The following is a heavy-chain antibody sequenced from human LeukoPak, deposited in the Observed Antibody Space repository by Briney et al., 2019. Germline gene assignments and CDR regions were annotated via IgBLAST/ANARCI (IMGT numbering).Heavy chain of an antibody. D-gene: IGHD3-10*01. CDR2: MNPNSGNT. CDR1: GYTFTSCD. Sequence: ASVKVSCKASGYTFTSCDINWVRQATGQGLEWMGWMNPNSGNTGYAQKFQGRVTITRNTSISTAYMELSSLRSEDTAVYYCARATYYYGSGSYGDWFDPWGQGTLVTVSS. J-gene: IGHJ5*02. V-gene: IGHV1-8*03. CDR3: ARATYYYGSGSYGDWFDP.